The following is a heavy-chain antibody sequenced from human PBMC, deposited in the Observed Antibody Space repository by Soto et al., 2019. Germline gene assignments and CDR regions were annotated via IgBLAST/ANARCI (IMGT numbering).Heavy chain of an antibody. Sequence: GXSVKVSCKASGSTFTRYGISWVRQAPGQGVEWMGWISQXNGNKXHAQKLQGTVXXTTDAYTXXDYMALRSMRSDDPAVYYCARGRVPAAHGWFDPWGQGTLVTVSS. CDR3: ARGRVPAAHGWFDP. V-gene: IGHV1-18*01. J-gene: IGHJ5*02. CDR1: GSTFTRYG. D-gene: IGHD2-2*01. CDR2: ISQXNGNK.